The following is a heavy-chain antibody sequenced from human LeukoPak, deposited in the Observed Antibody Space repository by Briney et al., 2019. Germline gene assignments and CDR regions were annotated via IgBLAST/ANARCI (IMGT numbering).Heavy chain of an antibody. V-gene: IGHV1-18*01. Sequence: GASVKVSCKASGYTFTSYGISWVRQAPGQGLEWMGWISAYNGNTNYAQKLQGRVTMTTDTSTSTAYMELRSLRSDDTAVYYCAREPRNPVVVPAWKDYWGQGTLVTVSS. J-gene: IGHJ4*02. D-gene: IGHD2-2*01. CDR2: ISAYNGNT. CDR1: GYTFTSYG. CDR3: AREPRNPVVVPAWKDY.